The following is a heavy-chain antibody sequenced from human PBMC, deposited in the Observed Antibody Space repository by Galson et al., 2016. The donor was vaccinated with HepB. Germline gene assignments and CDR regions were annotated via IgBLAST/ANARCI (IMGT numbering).Heavy chain of an antibody. Sequence: TLSLTCTVSGGSISSDSYYWGWIRQSPGKGLEWIGSISHSRTTYYPPSLKSRVTISVDTSKRQFSLRLSSMPAAYTAVYYCARHVLLLWFGELSHFDYWGQGTLVTVSS. CDR1: GGSISSDSYY. CDR3: ARHVLLLWFGELSHFDY. J-gene: IGHJ4*02. V-gene: IGHV4-39*01. CDR2: ISHSRTT. D-gene: IGHD3-10*01.